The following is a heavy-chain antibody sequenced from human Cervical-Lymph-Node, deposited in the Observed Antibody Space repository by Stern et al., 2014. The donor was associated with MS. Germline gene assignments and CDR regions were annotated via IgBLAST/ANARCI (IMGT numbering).Heavy chain of an antibody. D-gene: IGHD3-22*01. CDR1: GGTFSSHA. CDR2: IIPILGTP. Sequence: VQLVESGAEVKKPGSSVKVSCKASGGTFSSHAISWVRQAPGKGLEWMGGIIPILGTPNYAQKLQGRVTITADKSTSTAYMELSSLRSEDTAVYYCARAFYDSSGLYVDHWGQGTLVTVSS. J-gene: IGHJ4*02. CDR3: ARAFYDSSGLYVDH. V-gene: IGHV1-69*06.